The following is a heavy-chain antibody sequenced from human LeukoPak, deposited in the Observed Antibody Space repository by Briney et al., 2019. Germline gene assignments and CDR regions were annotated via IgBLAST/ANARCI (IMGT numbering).Heavy chain of an antibody. D-gene: IGHD3-22*01. CDR3: ARRLTTSFWGYYDSSGYYLDY. CDR2: IYSGGST. CDR1: GFTVSSNY. J-gene: IGHJ4*02. V-gene: IGHV3-66*02. Sequence: PGGSLRLSCAASGFTVSSNYMSWVRQAPGKGLEWVSVIYSGGSTYYADSVKGRFTISRDNSKNTLYLQMNSLRAEDTAVYYCARRLTTSFWGYYDSSGYYLDYWGQGTLVTVSS.